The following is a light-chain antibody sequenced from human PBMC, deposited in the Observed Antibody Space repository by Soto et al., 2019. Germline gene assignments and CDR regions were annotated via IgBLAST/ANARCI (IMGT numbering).Light chain of an antibody. V-gene: IGLV2-23*01. CDR1: SSDVGSYNL. Sequence: QSVLTQPASVSGSPGQSITISCTGTSSDVGSYNLVSWYQQHPGKAPKLMIYEGSKRPSGVSNRFSGSKSGNTASLTISGLQAEDKADYYCCSYAGSSTPLYVFGTGTKV. CDR2: EGS. J-gene: IGLJ1*01. CDR3: CSYAGSSTPLYV.